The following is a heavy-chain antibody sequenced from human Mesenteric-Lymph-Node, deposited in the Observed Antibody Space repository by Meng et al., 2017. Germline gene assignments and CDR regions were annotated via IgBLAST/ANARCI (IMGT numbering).Heavy chain of an antibody. Sequence: QVQLVESGGGVVQPGRSLRLSCAASGFTFRSYGMHWVRQAPGKGLEWVAVIWSDGSNRYYADSVKGRFAISRDISKNTLILQMNSLRAEDTAVYYSARGYYGGNSDFDYWGQGTLVTVSS. D-gene: IGHD4-23*01. J-gene: IGHJ4*02. CDR1: GFTFRSYG. V-gene: IGHV3-33*01. CDR2: IWSDGSNR. CDR3: ARGYYGGNSDFDY.